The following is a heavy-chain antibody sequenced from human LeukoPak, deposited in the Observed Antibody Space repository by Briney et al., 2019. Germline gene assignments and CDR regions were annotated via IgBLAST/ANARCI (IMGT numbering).Heavy chain of an antibody. J-gene: IGHJ4*02. D-gene: IGHD1-26*01. CDR1: GGXFSSYA. V-gene: IGHV1-69*04. Sequence: ASVKVSCKASGGXFSSYAMSWARQAPGQGLEWMGRIIPILGIANYAQKFQGRVTITADKSTSTAYMELSSLRSEDTAVYYCARANSGIVGATTVDYWGQGTLVTVSS. CDR3: ARANSGIVGATTVDY. CDR2: IIPILGIA.